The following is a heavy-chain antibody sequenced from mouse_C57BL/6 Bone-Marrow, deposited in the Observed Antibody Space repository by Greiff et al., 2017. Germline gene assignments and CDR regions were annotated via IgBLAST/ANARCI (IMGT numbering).Heavy chain of an antibody. V-gene: IGHV1-55*01. CDR1: GYTFTSYW. CDR3: ARWSDY. Sequence: VKLQESGAELVQPGASVQMSCQASGYTFTSYWITWVKQRPGQGLEWIGDIYPGSGSTNYNEKFKSKATLTVDTSSSTAYMQLSSLTSEDSAVYYCARWSDYWGQGTTLTVVS. CDR2: IYPGSGST. J-gene: IGHJ2*01.